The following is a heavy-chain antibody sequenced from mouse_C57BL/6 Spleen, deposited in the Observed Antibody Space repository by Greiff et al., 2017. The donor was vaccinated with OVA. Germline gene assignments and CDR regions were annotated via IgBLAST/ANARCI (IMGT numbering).Heavy chain of an antibody. CDR2: IYPGDGDT. CDR1: GYAFSSYW. Sequence: VQLQESGAELVKPGASVKISCKASGYAFSSYWMNWVKQRPGKGLEWIGQIYPGDGDTNYNGKFKGKATLTADKSSSTAYMQLSSLTSEDSAVYFCARGDGSSPWFAYWGQGTLVTVSA. V-gene: IGHV1-80*01. D-gene: IGHD1-1*01. J-gene: IGHJ3*01. CDR3: ARGDGSSPWFAY.